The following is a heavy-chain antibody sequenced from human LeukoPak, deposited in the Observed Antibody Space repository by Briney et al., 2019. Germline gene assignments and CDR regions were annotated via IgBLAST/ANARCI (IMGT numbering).Heavy chain of an antibody. Sequence: GASVEVSCKASGYTFTSYDINWVRQATGQGLEWMGWMNPNSGNTGYAQKFQGRVTMTRNTSISTAYMELSSLRSEDTAVYYCARFGGILRYFDWQYPWDVWGKGTTVTISS. CDR1: GYTFTSYD. J-gene: IGHJ6*04. V-gene: IGHV1-8*01. CDR3: ARFGGILRYFDWQYPWDV. D-gene: IGHD3-9*01. CDR2: MNPNSGNT.